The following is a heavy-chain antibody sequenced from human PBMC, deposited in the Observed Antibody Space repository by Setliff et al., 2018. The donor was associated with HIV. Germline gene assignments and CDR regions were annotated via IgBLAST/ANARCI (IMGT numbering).Heavy chain of an antibody. CDR1: GGSVSSGGYY. V-gene: IGHV4-31*03. CDR2: IYYSGST. CDR3: ARGPFVLRFLERLVYFDY. Sequence: SETLSLTCTVSGGSVSSGGYYWSWIRQHPGRGLEWIGHIYYSGSTYDNPSLKSRFSISIDTSKNQFSLKLTSVIAADTAIYYCARGPFVLRFLERLVYFDYWGQGKLVTVSS. J-gene: IGHJ4*02. D-gene: IGHD3-3*01.